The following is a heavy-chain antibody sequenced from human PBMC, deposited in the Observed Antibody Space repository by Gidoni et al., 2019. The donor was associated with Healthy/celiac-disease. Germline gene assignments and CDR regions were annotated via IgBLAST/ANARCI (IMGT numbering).Heavy chain of an antibody. CDR2: VIGSGGST. Sequence: EVQLLESGGGLVQPGGSLRLSCAASGFTSSSHALIWVRQAQGKGLEWVSAVIGSGGSTYYADSVKGRFTISRDNSKNTLYLQMNSLRAEDTAVYYCAKDRWGLGIAAAGTGGDYWGQGTLVTVSS. CDR1: GFTSSSHA. D-gene: IGHD6-13*01. J-gene: IGHJ4*02. V-gene: IGHV3-23*01. CDR3: AKDRWGLGIAAAGTGGDY.